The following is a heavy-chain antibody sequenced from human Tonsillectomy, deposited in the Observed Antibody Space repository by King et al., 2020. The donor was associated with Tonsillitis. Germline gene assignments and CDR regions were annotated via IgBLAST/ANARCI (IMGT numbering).Heavy chain of an antibody. CDR3: ARVLVYYDSSGYYPYNCFDP. D-gene: IGHD3-22*01. Sequence: QLQESGPGLVKPSQTLSLTCAVSGGSVSSSDYYWRWIRQHPGKGLEWIGFVYYSGSTYYNPSLRSRVTMSVDSSKNQFSLKLTSVTAADTAVYYCARVLVYYDSSGYYPYNCFDPWGQGTLVTVSS. CDR1: GGSVSSSDYY. J-gene: IGHJ5*02. CDR2: VYYSGST. V-gene: IGHV4-31*11.